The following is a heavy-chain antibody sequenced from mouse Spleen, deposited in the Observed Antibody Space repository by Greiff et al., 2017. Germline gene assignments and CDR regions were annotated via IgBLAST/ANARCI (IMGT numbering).Heavy chain of an antibody. CDR2: IYPGDGDT. CDR1: GYAFSSSW. V-gene: IGHV1-82*01. J-gene: IGHJ3*01. CDR3: ARSPRRGFAY. Sequence: VQLQQSGPELVKPGASVKISCKASGYAFSSSWMNWVKQRPGKGLEWIGRIYPGDGDTNYNGKFKGKATLTVDTSSSTAYMELHSLTSEDSAVYFCARSPRRGFAYWGQGTLVTVSA.